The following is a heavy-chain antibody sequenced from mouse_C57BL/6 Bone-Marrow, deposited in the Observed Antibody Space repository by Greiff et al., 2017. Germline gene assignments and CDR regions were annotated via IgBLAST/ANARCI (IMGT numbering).Heavy chain of an antibody. Sequence: QVQLQQSGPGLVQPSQSLSITCTVSGFSLTSYGVHWVRQSPGKGLEWLGVIWSGGSTDYNAAFISRLSISKDNSKSQVFLKMNRLQADDTARYYCARFHREFAYWGQGTLVTGSA. V-gene: IGHV2-2*01. CDR3: ARFHREFAY. J-gene: IGHJ3*01. CDR2: IWSGGST. CDR1: GFSLTSYG.